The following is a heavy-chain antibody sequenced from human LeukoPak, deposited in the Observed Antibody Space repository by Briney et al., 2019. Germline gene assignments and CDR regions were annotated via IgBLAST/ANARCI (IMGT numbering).Heavy chain of an antibody. CDR2: INPSAGST. D-gene: IGHD3-9*01. CDR3: ARAAYYDILRSPYYYYMDV. CDR1: GYTFTSYY. Sequence: ASVKVFCKASGYTFTSYYMNWVRQAPGQGLEWMRIINPSAGSTSYAQKFKGRVTMTRDMSASTVYLELSSLRSEDTAVYYCARAAYYDILRSPYYYYMDVWGKGTTVTISS. J-gene: IGHJ6*03. V-gene: IGHV1-46*01.